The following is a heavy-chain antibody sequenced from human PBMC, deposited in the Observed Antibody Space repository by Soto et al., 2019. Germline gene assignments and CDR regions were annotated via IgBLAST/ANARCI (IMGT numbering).Heavy chain of an antibody. Sequence: ASVKVSCKASGYTFTSYDINWVRQATGQGLEWMGWMNPNSGNTGYAQKFQGRVTMTRNTSISTAYMELSSLRSEDTAVYYCASIRYSSSWYMRAAYYYGMDVWGQGTTVTVSS. D-gene: IGHD6-13*01. CDR1: GYTFTSYD. CDR2: MNPNSGNT. J-gene: IGHJ6*02. CDR3: ASIRYSSSWYMRAAYYYGMDV. V-gene: IGHV1-8*01.